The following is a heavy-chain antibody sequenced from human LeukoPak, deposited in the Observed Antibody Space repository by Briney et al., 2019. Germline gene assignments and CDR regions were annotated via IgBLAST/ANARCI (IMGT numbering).Heavy chain of an antibody. CDR1: GFTFSSYG. D-gene: IGHD6-13*01. V-gene: IGHV3-30*19. CDR3: ARVLRIAAADPFDY. CDR2: ISYDGSNK. Sequence: GGSLRLSCAASGFTFSSYGMSWVRQAPGKGLEWVAVISYDGSNKYYADSVKGRFTISRDNSKNTLYLQMNSLRAEDTAVYYCARVLRIAAADPFDYWGQGTLVTVSS. J-gene: IGHJ4*02.